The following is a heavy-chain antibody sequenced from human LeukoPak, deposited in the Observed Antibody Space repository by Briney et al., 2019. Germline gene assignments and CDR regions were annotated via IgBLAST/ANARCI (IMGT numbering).Heavy chain of an antibody. CDR1: GLTFNSYA. CDR2: ISGSGGDT. J-gene: IGHJ4*02. CDR3: AKVRYVGYYFDS. D-gene: IGHD3-9*01. V-gene: IGHV3-23*01. Sequence: GGSLRLSCAASGLTFNSYAMNWVRQAPGKGLEWVSGISGSGGDTYYADSVKGRFTISRDNSKNTLFLQMNSLRAEDTAVYYCAKVRYVGYYFDSWGQGALVTVSS.